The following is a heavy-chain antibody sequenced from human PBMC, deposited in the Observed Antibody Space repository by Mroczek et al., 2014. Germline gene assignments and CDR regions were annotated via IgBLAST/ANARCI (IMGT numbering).Heavy chain of an antibody. CDR3: AGAVTPXNWFDP. D-gene: IGHD4-11*01. Sequence: QVQLQESGPGLVKPSETLSLTCTVSGGSISSSSYYWGWIRQPPGKGLEWIGSIYYSGSTYYNPSLKSRVTISVDTSKNQFSLKLSSVTAADTAVYYCAGAVTPXNWFDPWGQGTLVTVSS. CDR2: IYYSGST. CDR1: GGSISSSSYY. J-gene: IGHJ5*02. V-gene: IGHV4-39*01.